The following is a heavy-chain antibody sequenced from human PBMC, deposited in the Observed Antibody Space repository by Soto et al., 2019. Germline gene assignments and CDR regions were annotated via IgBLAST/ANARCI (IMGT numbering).Heavy chain of an antibody. CDR3: AQGRGLVSPHY. J-gene: IGHJ4*02. V-gene: IGHV3-23*01. CDR2: ISGSGDST. CDR1: GFTFSSHA. D-gene: IGHD3-9*01. Sequence: GGSLRLSCGASGFTFSSHAMTWFRQAPGKGLEWVSAISGSGDSTYYADSVKGRSTISRDNSKNTMFLQINSLRAEDTAVYYCAQGRGLVSPHYWGQGTLVTVSS.